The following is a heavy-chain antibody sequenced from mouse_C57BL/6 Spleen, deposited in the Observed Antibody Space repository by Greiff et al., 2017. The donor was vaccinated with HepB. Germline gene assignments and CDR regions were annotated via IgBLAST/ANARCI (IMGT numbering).Heavy chain of an antibody. D-gene: IGHD2-1*01. CDR1: GYTFTDYY. J-gene: IGHJ4*01. CDR2: INPNNGGT. V-gene: IGHV1-26*01. CDR3: AREGLYYGNYGAMDY. Sequence: VQLQQSGPELVKPGASVKISCKASGYTFTDYYMNWVKQSHGKSLEWIGDINPNNGGTSYNQKFKGKATLTVDKSSSTAYMELRSLTSEDSPVYYCAREGLYYGNYGAMDYWGQGTSVTVSS.